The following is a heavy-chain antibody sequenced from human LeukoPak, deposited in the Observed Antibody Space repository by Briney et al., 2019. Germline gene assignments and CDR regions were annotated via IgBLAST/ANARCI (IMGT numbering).Heavy chain of an antibody. CDR3: ARAGGSTVSHSDY. CDR1: GFTLSSYS. D-gene: IGHD3-10*01. CDR2: ISSSTSYI. V-gene: IGHV3-21*01. Sequence: GGSLRLSCAASGFTLSSYSMNWIRQAPGKGLEWVSSISSSTSYIYYADSVKGRFTISKDNAKNSLYLQMNSLRAEDTAVYYCARAGGSTVSHSDYWGQGTLVTVSS. J-gene: IGHJ4*02.